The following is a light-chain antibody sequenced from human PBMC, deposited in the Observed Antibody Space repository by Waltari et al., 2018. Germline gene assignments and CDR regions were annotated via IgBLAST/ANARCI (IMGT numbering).Light chain of an antibody. CDR2: AAS. CDR3: QQHNSHPFT. CDR1: QTISSY. V-gene: IGKV1-17*03. J-gene: IGKJ3*01. Sequence: DIQMTQSPSSLSASVGDRVTITCRASQTISSYLAWYQQKPGKVPKLLIYAASSLESGVPSRFSGSGSGTEFTLTISRLQPEDLATYYCQQHNSHPFTFGPGTKLDIK.